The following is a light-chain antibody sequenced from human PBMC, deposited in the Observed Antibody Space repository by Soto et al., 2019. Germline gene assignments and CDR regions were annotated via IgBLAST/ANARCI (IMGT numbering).Light chain of an antibody. CDR2: DTS. CDR3: HQGSNGAIT. Sequence: EIVMTQSPATLSVSPGERATLSCRASQGIGDTLAWYQHKPGQTPRLLIYDTSTRATGVPTRFSGSRSGAETPLPTTRQEPEDFAFYYCHQGSNGAITFGQGTRLE. CDR1: QGIGDT. J-gene: IGKJ5*01. V-gene: IGKV3-15*01.